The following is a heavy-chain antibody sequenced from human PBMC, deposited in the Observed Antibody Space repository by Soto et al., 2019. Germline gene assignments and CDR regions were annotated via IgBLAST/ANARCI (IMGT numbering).Heavy chain of an antibody. CDR2: IYYSGST. CDR3: ARSFDP. J-gene: IGHJ5*02. CDR1: GGFISNGGYY. Sequence: QVQLQESGPGRVKPSQTLSLTCTVSGGFISNGGYYWSWLRQHPGKGLEWIGYIYYSGSTYYNPSLKSRVTISVDTSKNQFSLKLSSVTVADTAVYYCARSFDPWGQGTLLPVSS. V-gene: IGHV4-31*03.